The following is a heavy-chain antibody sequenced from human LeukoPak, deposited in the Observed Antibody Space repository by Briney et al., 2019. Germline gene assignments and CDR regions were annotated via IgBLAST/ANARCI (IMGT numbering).Heavy chain of an antibody. J-gene: IGHJ4*02. V-gene: IGHV3-48*04. CDR2: ISSSSSTI. CDR1: GFTFSSYS. Sequence: PGGSLRLSCAASGFTFSSYSMNWVRQAPGKGLEWVSYISSSSSTIYYADSVKGRFTISRDNAKNSLYLQMNSLRAEDTAVYYCVRNWNAPVYWGQGTLVTVSS. CDR3: VRNWNAPVY. D-gene: IGHD1-1*01.